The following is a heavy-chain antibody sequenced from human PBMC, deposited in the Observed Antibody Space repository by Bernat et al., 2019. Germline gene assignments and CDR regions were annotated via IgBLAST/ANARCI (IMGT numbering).Heavy chain of an antibody. CDR3: AKDTGVVAATPYYYGMDV. J-gene: IGHJ6*02. D-gene: IGHD2-15*01. CDR2: ISYDGSNK. Sequence: QVQLVESGGGVVQPGRSLRLSCAASGFTFGSYGMHWVRQAPGMGLEWVAVISYDGSNKYYADSVKGRFTISRDNSKNTLYLQMNSLRAEDTAVYYCAKDTGVVAATPYYYGMDVWGQGTTVTVSS. CDR1: GFTFGSYG. V-gene: IGHV3-30*18.